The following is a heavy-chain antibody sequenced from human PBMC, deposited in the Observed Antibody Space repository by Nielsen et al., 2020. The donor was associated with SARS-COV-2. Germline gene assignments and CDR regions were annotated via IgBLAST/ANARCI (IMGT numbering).Heavy chain of an antibody. CDR1: GFTFTNYW. Sequence: GGSLRLSCAASGFTFTNYWMSWVRQAPGKGLEWVANIKKDGSEKYYLDSVKGRFTISRDNAKNSLYLQMNSLTADDTALYYCVRDWGAAVHFWGQGTLVTVSS. CDR2: IKKDGSEK. V-gene: IGHV3-7*01. J-gene: IGHJ4*02. D-gene: IGHD6-13*01. CDR3: VRDWGAAVHF.